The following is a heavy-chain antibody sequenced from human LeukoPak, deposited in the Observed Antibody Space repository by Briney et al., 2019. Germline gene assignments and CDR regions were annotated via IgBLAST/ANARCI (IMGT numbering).Heavy chain of an antibody. CDR3: STLGHLDWESSIYFDY. D-gene: IGHD3-9*01. Sequence: GGSLRLSCEASGFSFSNAWMSWVRQAPGKGLEWVGRIKSNTAGGTTDYAAPVKGRFTISRDDSKNTLYLQMHRLNTEDTAVYYCSTLGHLDWESSIYFDYWGQGTLVTVSS. J-gene: IGHJ4*02. CDR2: IKSNTAGGTT. CDR1: GFSFSNAW. V-gene: IGHV3-15*01.